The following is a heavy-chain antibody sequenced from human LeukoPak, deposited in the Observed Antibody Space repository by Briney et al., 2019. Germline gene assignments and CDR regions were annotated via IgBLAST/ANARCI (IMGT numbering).Heavy chain of an antibody. Sequence: GGFLRLSCAASGFTVSSNYMSWVRQAPGKGLEWVSVIYSGGSTYYADSVKGRFTISRDNSKNTLYLQMNSLRAEDTAVYYCARANYYDSSGYDYWGQGTLVTVSS. CDR3: ARANYYDSSGYDY. CDR1: GFTVSSNY. CDR2: IYSGGST. V-gene: IGHV3-53*01. D-gene: IGHD3-22*01. J-gene: IGHJ4*02.